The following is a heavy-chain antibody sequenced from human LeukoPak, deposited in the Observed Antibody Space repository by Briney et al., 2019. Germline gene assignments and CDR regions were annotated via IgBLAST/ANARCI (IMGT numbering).Heavy chain of an antibody. V-gene: IGHV4-61*08. J-gene: IGHJ3*02. Sequence: SQTLSLTCTVSGGSISSGGYYWSWIRQHPGKGLEWIGYIYYSGSTNYNPSLKSRVTISVDTSKNQFSLKLSSVTAADTAVYYCARHYDFWSGPQNAFDIWGQGTMVTVSS. CDR1: GGSISSGGYY. D-gene: IGHD3-3*01. CDR2: IYYSGST. CDR3: ARHYDFWSGPQNAFDI.